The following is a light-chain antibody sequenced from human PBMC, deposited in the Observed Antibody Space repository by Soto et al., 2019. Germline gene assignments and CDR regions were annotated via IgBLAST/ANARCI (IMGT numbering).Light chain of an antibody. CDR3: QSYDSSLSGWEV. V-gene: IGLV1-40*01. CDR2: DNS. Sequence: QSVLTQPHSGSGAPGQRVTISCTGSSSSIGAGYDVHWYQQLPRTAPKLLIYDNSNRPSGVPDRFSGSKSGTSASLAITGLQAEDEADYYCQSYDSSLSGWEVFGTGTKVTV. J-gene: IGLJ1*01. CDR1: SSSIGAGYD.